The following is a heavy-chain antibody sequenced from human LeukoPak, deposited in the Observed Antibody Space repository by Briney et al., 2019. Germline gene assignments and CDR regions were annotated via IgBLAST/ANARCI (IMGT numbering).Heavy chain of an antibody. V-gene: IGHV3-7*05. CDR2: IRQDGGEI. CDR3: AKSAPVSRSNYDC. Sequence: GGSLRLSCAASGFTFSNYWMSWVRQAPGKGLEWVANIRQDGGEIYCVDSVKGRFTISRDNAKNSLFLQMISLRAEDTAIYFCAKSAPVSRSNYDCWGQGTLVTVSS. CDR1: GFTFSNYW. D-gene: IGHD2-8*01. J-gene: IGHJ4*02.